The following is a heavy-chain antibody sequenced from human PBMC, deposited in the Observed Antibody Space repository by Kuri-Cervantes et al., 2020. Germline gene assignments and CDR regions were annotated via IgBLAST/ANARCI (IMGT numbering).Heavy chain of an antibody. J-gene: IGHJ3*02. Sequence: GGSLRLSCAASGFTFSSYAMHWVRQAPGKGLEWVAAFTYEGSDRYYADSVKGRFIISRDNSKNTLDLQMNSLRAEDTAVYYCAREVAGTMGALDIWGQGTVVTVSS. CDR1: GFTFSSYA. CDR3: AREVAGTMGALDI. V-gene: IGHV3-30*01. D-gene: IGHD6-19*01. CDR2: FTYEGSDR.